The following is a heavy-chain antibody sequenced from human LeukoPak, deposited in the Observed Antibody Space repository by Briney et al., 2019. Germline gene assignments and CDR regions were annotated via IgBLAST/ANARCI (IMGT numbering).Heavy chain of an antibody. V-gene: IGHV3-23*01. CDR1: GFTFSSYA. CDR3: ARGKYYDILTGPIGHFDY. J-gene: IGHJ4*02. CDR2: ISGSGDST. D-gene: IGHD3-9*01. Sequence: PGGSVRLSCAASGFTFSSYAMSWVRQAPGKGLEWVSAISGSGDSTYYADSVKGRFTISRDNSKNTLYLQMNSLRAEDTAVYYCARGKYYDILTGPIGHFDYWGQGTLVTVSS.